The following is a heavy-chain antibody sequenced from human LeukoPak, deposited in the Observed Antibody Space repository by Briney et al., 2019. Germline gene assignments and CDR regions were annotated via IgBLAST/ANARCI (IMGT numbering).Heavy chain of an antibody. V-gene: IGHV1-2*04. D-gene: IGHD3-10*01. CDR3: ARAYGPGLRYYFDY. CDR1: GYTFTGYY. J-gene: IGHJ4*02. CDR2: INPNSGGT. Sequence: ASVKVSCKASGYTFTGYYMHWVRQGPGQGLEWMGWINPNSGGTNYAQKFQGWVTMTRDTSISTAYMELSRLRSDDTAVYYCARAYGPGLRYYFDYWGQGTLVTVSS.